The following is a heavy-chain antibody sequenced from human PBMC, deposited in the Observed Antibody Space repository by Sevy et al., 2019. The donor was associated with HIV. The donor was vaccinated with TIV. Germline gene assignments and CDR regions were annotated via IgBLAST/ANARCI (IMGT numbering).Heavy chain of an antibody. CDR1: GFTFSSFN. D-gene: IGHD2-21*02. Sequence: GGSLRLSCAASGFTFSSFNMNWVRQAPGKTLEWISYISSSGSSIYYADSVKGRFSISRDNAKRSLYLQMNSLRDEDTAVYYCARASSPYCGGDCLYAFNIWGQGTMVTVSS. J-gene: IGHJ3*02. CDR3: ARASSPYCGGDCLYAFNI. V-gene: IGHV3-48*02. CDR2: ISSSGSSI.